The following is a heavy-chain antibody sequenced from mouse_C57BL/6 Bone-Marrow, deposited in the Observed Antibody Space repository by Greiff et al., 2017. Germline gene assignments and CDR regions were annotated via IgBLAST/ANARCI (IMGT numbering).Heavy chain of an antibody. CDR1: GYTFTDYY. J-gene: IGHJ4*01. CDR3: ARTYDYDEAMDY. D-gene: IGHD2-4*01. V-gene: IGHV1-76*01. CDR2: IYPGSGNT. Sequence: HVQLQQSGAELVRPGASVKLSCKASGYTFTDYYINWVKQRPGQGLEWIARIYPGSGNTYYNEKFKGKATLTAEKSSSTAYMQLSSLTSEDSAVYFCARTYDYDEAMDYWGQGTSVTVSS.